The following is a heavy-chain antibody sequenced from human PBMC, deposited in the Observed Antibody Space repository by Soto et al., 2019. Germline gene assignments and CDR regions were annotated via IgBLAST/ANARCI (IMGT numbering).Heavy chain of an antibody. D-gene: IGHD6-13*01. V-gene: IGHV3-30*18. CDR3: AKDVAAAGIHGMDV. CDR1: GFTFSSYG. Sequence: GGSLRLSCAASGFTFSSYGMHWVRQAPGKGLEWVAVISYDGSNKYYADSVKGRFTISRDNSKNTLYLQMNSLRAEDTAVYYCAKDVAAAGIHGMDVWGQGTTVTVSS. CDR2: ISYDGSNK. J-gene: IGHJ6*02.